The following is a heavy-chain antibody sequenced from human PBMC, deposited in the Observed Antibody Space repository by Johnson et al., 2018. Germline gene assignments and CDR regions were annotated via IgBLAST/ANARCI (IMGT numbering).Heavy chain of an antibody. CDR2: AYSDGSI. D-gene: IGHD1-26*01. J-gene: IGHJ3*02. CDR3: VRGNAVVGATLYFDI. CDR1: GGSISSHH. V-gene: IGHV4-59*11. Sequence: QVQLQESGPGLVKPSETLSLTCSVSGGSISSHHWSWIRQSPGKGLEWIVYAYSDGSITYNPSLKSRVTVSVDTSKNQFSLNLSSVTAADTAVYYCVRGNAVVGATLYFDIWGQGTMVTVSS.